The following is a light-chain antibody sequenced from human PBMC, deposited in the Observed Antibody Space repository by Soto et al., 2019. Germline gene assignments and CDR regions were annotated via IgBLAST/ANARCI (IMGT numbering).Light chain of an antibody. CDR2: DVS. V-gene: IGLV2-23*02. CDR1: SSDVGSYNL. CDR3: CSYGGSSTSVV. J-gene: IGLJ2*01. Sequence: QSVLTQPASVSGSPAQSITISCTGTSSDVGSYNLVSWYQQHPGKVPKLMIYDVSKRPSGVSNRFSGSKSGNTASLTIAGLQAEDEADYYCCSYGGSSTSVVFGGGTKLTVL.